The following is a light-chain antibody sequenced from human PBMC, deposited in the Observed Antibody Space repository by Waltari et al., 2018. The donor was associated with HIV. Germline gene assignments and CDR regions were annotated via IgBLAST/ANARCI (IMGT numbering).Light chain of an antibody. CDR3: QQSYSTPRT. CDR1: QSITNY. J-gene: IGKJ2*01. V-gene: IGKV1-39*01. Sequence: TLSPSSLSASVGDRVTITCRASQSITNYLNWYQQKPGKAPRLLIFAGSSLQSGVPARFSCSGSGTDFTLTITSLQAEDFATYYCQQSYSTPRTFGQGTKLDIK. CDR2: AGS.